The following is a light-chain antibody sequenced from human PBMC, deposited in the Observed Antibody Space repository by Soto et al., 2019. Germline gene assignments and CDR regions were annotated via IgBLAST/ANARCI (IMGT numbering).Light chain of an antibody. CDR3: QQYNTYPPT. Sequence: DIQMTQSPSTLSASVGDRVTITCRASQSISSWLAWYQQKPGKDPKFLIFKASSLESGVRSRFSGSGSGTEFTLTISSLQPDDFATYYCQQYNTYPPTFGGGTKVEIK. CDR2: KAS. J-gene: IGKJ4*01. CDR1: QSISSW. V-gene: IGKV1-5*03.